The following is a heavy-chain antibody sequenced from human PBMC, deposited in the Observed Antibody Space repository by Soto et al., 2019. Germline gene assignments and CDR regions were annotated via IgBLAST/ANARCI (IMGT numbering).Heavy chain of an antibody. J-gene: IGHJ6*02. CDR3: ARDKDTAMVHYYYYYGMDV. CDR2: FDPEDGET. CDR1: GYTLTELS. V-gene: IGHV1-24*01. D-gene: IGHD5-18*01. Sequence: ASVKVSCKVSGYTLTELSMHWVRQAPGKGLEWMGGFDPEDGETIYAQKFQGRVTMTEDTSTNTVYMELSSLRSEDTAVYYCARDKDTAMVHYYYYYGMDVWGQGTTVTVSS.